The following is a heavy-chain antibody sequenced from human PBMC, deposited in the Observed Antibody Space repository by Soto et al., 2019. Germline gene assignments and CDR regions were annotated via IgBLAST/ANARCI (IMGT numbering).Heavy chain of an antibody. CDR3: ATGTTYKIDY. V-gene: IGHV3-33*01. D-gene: IGHD1-20*01. CDR1: GFTFSSFG. Sequence: QVQLVESGGGVVQPGRSLRLSCAASGFTFSSFGLHWVRQAPGKGLVWVAVIWYDGSKKYHADSVKGRFTISRDNSKNTLYLEMNSLRVEDTAVYYCATGTTYKIDYWGQGTLVTVSS. CDR2: IWYDGSKK. J-gene: IGHJ4*02.